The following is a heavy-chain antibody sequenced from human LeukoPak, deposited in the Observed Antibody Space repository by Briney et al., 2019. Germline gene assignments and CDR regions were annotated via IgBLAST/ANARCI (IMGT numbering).Heavy chain of an antibody. V-gene: IGHV1-69*04. J-gene: IGHJ6*02. Sequence: SVKVSCKASGGTFSSYAISWVRQAPGQGLEWMGRSIPILGIANYAQKFQGRVTITADKSTSTAYMELSSLRSEDPAVYYCATIAAAGTNYYYSGMDVWGQGTTVTVYS. CDR2: SIPILGIA. CDR1: GGTFSSYA. D-gene: IGHD6-13*01. CDR3: ATIAAAGTNYYYSGMDV.